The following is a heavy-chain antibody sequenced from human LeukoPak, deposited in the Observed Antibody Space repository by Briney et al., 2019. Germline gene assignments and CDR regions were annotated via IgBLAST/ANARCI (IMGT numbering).Heavy chain of an antibody. J-gene: IGHJ5*02. D-gene: IGHD3-22*01. CDR2: ISAYNGNT. CDR3: ARTRGYTMIVVVTQGWFDP. Sequence: ASVKVSCKASGYTFTSYGISWVRQAPGQGLEWMGCISAYNGNTNYAQKLQGRVTMTTDTSTSTAYMELRSLRSDDTAVYYCARTRGYTMIVVVTQGWFDPWGQGTLVTVSS. V-gene: IGHV1-18*01. CDR1: GYTFTSYG.